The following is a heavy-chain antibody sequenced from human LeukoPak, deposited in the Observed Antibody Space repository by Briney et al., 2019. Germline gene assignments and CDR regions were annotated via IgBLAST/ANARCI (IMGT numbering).Heavy chain of an antibody. CDR3: ARDRVRRSSYYYDSSAHWN. CDR1: GGTFSSYA. V-gene: IGHV1-69*05. D-gene: IGHD3-22*01. Sequence: SVKVSCKASGGTFSSYAISWVRQAPGQGLEWMGRIIPIFGTANYAQKFQGGVTITTDESTSTAYMELSSLRSEDTAVYYCARDRVRRSSYYYDSSAHWNWGQGTLVTVSS. CDR2: IIPIFGTA. J-gene: IGHJ4*02.